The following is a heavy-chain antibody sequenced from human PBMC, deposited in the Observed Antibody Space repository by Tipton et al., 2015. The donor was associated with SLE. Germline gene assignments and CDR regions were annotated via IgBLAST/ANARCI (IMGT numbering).Heavy chain of an antibody. CDR2: INPSGGHT. J-gene: IGHJ4*02. V-gene: IGHV1-46*01. D-gene: IGHD3-22*01. Sequence: QSGAEVKKPGASVKISCRASGNPFTSHSIHWVRQAPGQGLEWMGMINPSGGHTTYAQRFQGRVTMTRGTSTSSVYMELSSLRSDDTAVYYCARDRTYCASALCVFDFWGQGTLVTVSS. CDR1: GNPFTSHS. CDR3: ARDRTYCASALCVFDF.